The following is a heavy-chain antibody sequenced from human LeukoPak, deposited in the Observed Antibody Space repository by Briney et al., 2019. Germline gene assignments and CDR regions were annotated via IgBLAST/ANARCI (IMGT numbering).Heavy chain of an antibody. CDR3: ARGRYYYDSSGYYKIADI. CDR2: INPNSGGT. J-gene: IGHJ3*02. CDR1: GYTFTCYY. V-gene: IGHV1-2*02. D-gene: IGHD3-22*01. Sequence: ASVKVSCKASGYTFTCYYMHWVRQAPGQGLEWMGWINPNSGGTNYAQKFQGRVTMTRNTSISTAYMELSSLRSEDTAVYYCARGRYYYDSSGYYKIADIWGQGTMVTVSS.